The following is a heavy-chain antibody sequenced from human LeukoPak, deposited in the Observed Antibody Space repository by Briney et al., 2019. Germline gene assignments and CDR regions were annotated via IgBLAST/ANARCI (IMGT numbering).Heavy chain of an antibody. Sequence: GGSLRLSCAASSFTFSSYEMNWVRQAPGKGLEWVGRIKSKTDGGTVDYAPPVKGRFTISRDDSRNTLSLEMNFLKTEDTAVYYCTTDPGNYEIFWGQGTLVSVSS. CDR3: TTDPGNYEIF. V-gene: IGHV3-15*01. D-gene: IGHD4-11*01. CDR1: SFTFSSYE. CDR2: IKSKTDGGTV. J-gene: IGHJ1*01.